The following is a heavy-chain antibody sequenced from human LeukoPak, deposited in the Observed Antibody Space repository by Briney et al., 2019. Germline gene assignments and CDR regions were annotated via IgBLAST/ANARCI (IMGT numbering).Heavy chain of an antibody. CDR3: ARDRGVVVNDAFDI. J-gene: IGHJ3*02. CDR1: GFTFSSYA. CDR2: ISYDGSNK. D-gene: IGHD3-22*01. V-gene: IGHV3-30-3*01. Sequence: SGGSLRLSCAASGFTFSSYAMHWVRQAPGKGLEWVAVISYDGSNKYYADSVKGRFTISRDNSKNTLYLQLNSLRAEDTAVYYCARDRGVVVNDAFDIWGQGTMDTVSS.